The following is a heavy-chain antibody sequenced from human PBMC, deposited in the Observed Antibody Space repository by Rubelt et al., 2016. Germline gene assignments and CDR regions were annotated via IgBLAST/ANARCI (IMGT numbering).Heavy chain of an antibody. Sequence: VQLVESGGGLVQPGGSLRLSCAASGFTFSSYAMSWVRQAPGKGLEWVAVIWYDGSNKYYADSVKGRFTISGDNSKNTLYLQMNSLRAEDTAVYYCARGVIVVVTDDAFDIWGQGTMVTVSS. D-gene: IGHD2-21*02. V-gene: IGHV3-33*08. CDR3: ARGVIVVVTDDAFDI. CDR2: IWYDGSNK. J-gene: IGHJ3*02. CDR1: GFTFSSYA.